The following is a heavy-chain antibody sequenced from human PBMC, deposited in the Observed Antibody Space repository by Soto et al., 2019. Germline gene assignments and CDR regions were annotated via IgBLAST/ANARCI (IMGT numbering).Heavy chain of an antibody. D-gene: IGHD6-19*01. CDR2: VSHDGRNT. V-gene: IGHV3-30*18. CDR1: GFTFSDYA. Sequence: VQLVESGGGVVQPGRSLRLSCAASGFTFSDYAMHWVRQAPGKGLEWVAVVSHDGRNTHYADSVKGRFTISRDSSTTTVSLEMTSLRAEDTAVYYCAKGGRQWLVTSDFNYWGQGALVTVSS. CDR3: AKGGRQWLVTSDFNY. J-gene: IGHJ4*02.